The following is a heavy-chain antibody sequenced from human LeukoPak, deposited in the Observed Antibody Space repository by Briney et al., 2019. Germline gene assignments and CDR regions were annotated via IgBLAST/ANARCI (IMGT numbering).Heavy chain of an antibody. CDR2: ISAYNGNT. CDR3: AQAYYYDSSGYYSPFDY. J-gene: IGHJ4*02. D-gene: IGHD3-22*01. Sequence: ASVKVSCKASGYTFTSYAMHWVRQAPGQRLEWMGWISAYNGNTNYAQKLQGRVTMTTDTSTSTAYMELRSLRSDDTAVYYCAQAYYYDSSGYYSPFDYWGQGALVTVSS. V-gene: IGHV1-18*01. CDR1: GYTFTSYA.